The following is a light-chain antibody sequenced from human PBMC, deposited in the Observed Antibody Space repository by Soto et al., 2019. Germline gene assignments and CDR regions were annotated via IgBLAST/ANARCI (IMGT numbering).Light chain of an antibody. CDR2: EVT. V-gene: IGLV2-14*01. CDR1: SRDVGSYDY. J-gene: IGLJ2*01. Sequence: QSVLTQPASVSGSPGQSITISCTGTSRDVGSYDYVSWYQHHPGKAPKLMISEVTNRPSGVSNRFSGSKSGNTASLTISGLQAEDEADYYCSSSTSNTVVFGGGTKLTVL. CDR3: SSSTSNTVV.